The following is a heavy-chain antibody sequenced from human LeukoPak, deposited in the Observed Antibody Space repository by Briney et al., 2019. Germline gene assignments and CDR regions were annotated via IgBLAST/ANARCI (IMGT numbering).Heavy chain of an antibody. Sequence: GGSLRLSCVASGIRFSDYGMNWLYLMNWVRQAPGKGLEWGSYISNSGSYIYYADSVKGRFTISRDNARNTLYLQMSSLRAEDTAVYYCATPGSGWDVDYFDTWGQGTLVTVSS. V-gene: IGHV3-21*01. CDR3: ATPGSGWDVDYFDT. CDR2: ISNSGSYI. J-gene: IGHJ4*02. D-gene: IGHD6-19*01. CDR1: GIRFSDYG.